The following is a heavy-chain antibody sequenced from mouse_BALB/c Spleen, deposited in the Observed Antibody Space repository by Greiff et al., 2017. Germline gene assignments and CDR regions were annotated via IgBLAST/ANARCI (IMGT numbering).Heavy chain of an antibody. CDR2: ISSGGSYT. V-gene: IGHV5-9-4*01. D-gene: IGHD2-1*01. J-gene: IGHJ4*01. Sequence: EVQVVESGGGLVKPGGSLKLSCAASGFTFSSYAMSWVRQSPEKRLEWVAEISSGGSYTYYPDTVTGRFTISRDNAKNTLYLEMSSLRSEDTAMYYCARAGNYDAMDYWGQGTSVTVSS. CDR3: ARAGNYDAMDY. CDR1: GFTFSSYA.